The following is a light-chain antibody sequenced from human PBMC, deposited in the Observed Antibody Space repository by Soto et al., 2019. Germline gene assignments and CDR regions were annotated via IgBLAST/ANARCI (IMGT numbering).Light chain of an antibody. Sequence: EMVMTQSPVTLSVSPGEEATLSCRASQSVSTDLAWYRQKPGQAPRLLIYGASTRVTGIPARFRGSGSGTEFTLTISSLQSEDFAVYYCQQYNIWPGTFGQGAKVEV. CDR1: QSVSTD. CDR3: QQYNIWPGT. CDR2: GAS. J-gene: IGKJ1*01. V-gene: IGKV3-15*01.